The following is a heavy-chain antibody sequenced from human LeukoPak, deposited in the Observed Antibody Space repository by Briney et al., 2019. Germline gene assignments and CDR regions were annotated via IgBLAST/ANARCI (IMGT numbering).Heavy chain of an antibody. CDR2: IHEDGSDN. CDR1: GFTFSSYW. J-gene: IGHJ3*02. Sequence: GGSLRLSCVVSGFTFSSYWMNWVRQAPGKGLEWVANIHEDGSDNYYVDSVKGRFTISRDNAKNSLYLQMNSLRAEDTALYYCARTLRLGTPRAFDIWGRGTVVTVSS. CDR3: ARTLRLGTPRAFDI. D-gene: IGHD1-14*01. V-gene: IGHV3-7*05.